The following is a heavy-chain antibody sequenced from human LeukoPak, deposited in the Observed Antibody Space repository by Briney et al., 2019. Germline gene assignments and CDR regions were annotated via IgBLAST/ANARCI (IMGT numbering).Heavy chain of an antibody. V-gene: IGHV1-2*02. D-gene: IGHD6-19*01. CDR3: ARDSARVGSGWTWGELIDY. J-gene: IGHJ4*02. CDR2: INPNSGGT. Sequence: GASVTVSFKAAGYRFTIYAMYWGRQAPGQGLELMGWINPNSGGTNYAQKFQSMVTMTRDTSISTAYMELSRLRSDDTAVYYCARDSARVGSGWTWGELIDYWGQGILVTVSS. CDR1: GYRFTIYA.